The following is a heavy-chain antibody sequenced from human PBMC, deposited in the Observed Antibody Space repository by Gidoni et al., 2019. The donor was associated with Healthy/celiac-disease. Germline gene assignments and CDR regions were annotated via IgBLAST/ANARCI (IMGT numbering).Heavy chain of an antibody. Sequence: QVQLVQSGAEVKKPGSSVKVSCKASGGPFSSYAISWVRQAPGQGLEWMGGIIPIFGTANYAQKFQGRVTITADESTSTAYMELSSLRSEDTAVYYCASPRSGRAASWYYGMDVWGQGTTVTVSS. CDR1: GGPFSSYA. J-gene: IGHJ6*02. D-gene: IGHD6-25*01. CDR3: ASPRSGRAASWYYGMDV. V-gene: IGHV1-69*01. CDR2: IIPIFGTA.